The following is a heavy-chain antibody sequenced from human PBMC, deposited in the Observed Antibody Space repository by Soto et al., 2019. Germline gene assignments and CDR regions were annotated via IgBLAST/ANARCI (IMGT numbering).Heavy chain of an antibody. D-gene: IGHD6-6*01. CDR3: AKESMSVAVSASRVYGMDV. CDR2: ISGSGGST. V-gene: IGHV3-23*01. Sequence: GGSLRLSCAASGFTFSSYAMSWVRHAPGKGLEWVSAISGSGGSTYYADSVKGRFTISRDNSKNTLYLQMNSLRAEDTAVYYCAKESMSVAVSASRVYGMDVWGQGTTVTVSS. J-gene: IGHJ6*02. CDR1: GFTFSSYA.